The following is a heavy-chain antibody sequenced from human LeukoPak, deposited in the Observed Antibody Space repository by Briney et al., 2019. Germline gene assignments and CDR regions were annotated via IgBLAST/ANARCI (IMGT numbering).Heavy chain of an antibody. CDR1: GYTFTSYG. D-gene: IGHD3-10*01. CDR3: ARDYYYGSVEFYLVPDV. V-gene: IGHV1-18*01. Sequence: GASVKVSCKASGYTFTSYGISWVRQAPGQGLEWMGWISAFNVITNYAQKFQGRVTMTTDTSLSTPYIELRRLRSEDTAVYYCARDYYYGSVEFYLVPDVWGQGTTVTVS. CDR2: ISAFNVIT. J-gene: IGHJ6*02.